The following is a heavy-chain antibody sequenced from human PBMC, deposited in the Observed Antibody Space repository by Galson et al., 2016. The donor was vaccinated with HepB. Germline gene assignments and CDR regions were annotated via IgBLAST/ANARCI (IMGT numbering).Heavy chain of an antibody. D-gene: IGHD3-22*01. CDR2: INPSGGST. CDR1: GYTFTRYY. CDR3: AREGYYDSSGSLRY. V-gene: IGHV1-46*01. J-gene: IGHJ4*02. Sequence: SVKVSCKASGYTFTRYYIHWVRQAPGLGLEWMGVINPSGGSTKDAQKFQGRVTMTRDTSTSTVYMELSSLRSEDTAVYVCAREGYYDSSGSLRYWGQGTLVTVSS.